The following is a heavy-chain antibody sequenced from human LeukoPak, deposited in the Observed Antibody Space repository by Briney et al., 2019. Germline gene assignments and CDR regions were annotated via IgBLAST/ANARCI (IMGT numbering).Heavy chain of an antibody. CDR3: ARGLLRDGYAYTYSFDY. CDR2: VYMGGTT. Sequence: GGSLRLSCAASGFTVSTNYMNWVRQAPGKGLEWVSVVYMGGTTYYADSVKGRFTISRDSTKNTIYLQMNNLRAEDTAVYYCARGLLRDGYAYTYSFDYWGQGALVTVSS. J-gene: IGHJ4*02. CDR1: GFTVSTNY. V-gene: IGHV3-66*01. D-gene: IGHD5-18*01.